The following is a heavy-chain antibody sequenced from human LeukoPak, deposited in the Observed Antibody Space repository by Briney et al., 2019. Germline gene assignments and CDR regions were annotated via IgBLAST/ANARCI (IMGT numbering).Heavy chain of an antibody. CDR2: ISSSSSYI. CDR1: GFTFSSYS. Sequence: TGGSLRLSCAASGFTFSSYSMNWVRQAPGKGLEWVSSISSSSSYIYYADSVKGRFTISRDNAKNSLYLQMNSLGAEDTAVYYCAREVLVGATFGAHSRDLDYWGQGTLVTVSS. J-gene: IGHJ4*02. V-gene: IGHV3-21*01. D-gene: IGHD1-26*01. CDR3: AREVLVGATFGAHSRDLDY.